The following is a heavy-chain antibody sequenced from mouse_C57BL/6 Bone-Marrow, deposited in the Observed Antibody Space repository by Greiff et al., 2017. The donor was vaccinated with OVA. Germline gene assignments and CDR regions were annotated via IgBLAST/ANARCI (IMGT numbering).Heavy chain of an antibody. Sequence: QVQLQQSGAELVRPGTSVKVSCKASGYAFTNYLIEWVKQRPGQGLEWIGVINPGSGGTNYNEKFKGKATLTADKSSSTAYMQLSSLTSEDSAVYFYARGRTVVGYFDVWGTGTTVTVSS. V-gene: IGHV1-54*01. D-gene: IGHD1-1*01. J-gene: IGHJ1*03. CDR1: GYAFTNYL. CDR3: ARGRTVVGYFDV. CDR2: INPGSGGT.